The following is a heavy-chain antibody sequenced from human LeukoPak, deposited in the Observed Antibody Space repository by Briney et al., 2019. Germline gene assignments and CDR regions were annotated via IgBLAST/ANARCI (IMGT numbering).Heavy chain of an antibody. D-gene: IGHD1-1*01. Sequence: PGGSLRLSCAASGFTVSSNYMNWVRQAPGKGLEWVSVIYGGGNIYYADSVKGRFTISRDNSKNTVYLQMDSLRAEDTAIYFCARDKGTRALDYWGQGVLVTVSS. J-gene: IGHJ4*02. CDR3: ARDKGTRALDY. CDR1: GFTVSSNY. V-gene: IGHV3-53*01. CDR2: IYGGGNI.